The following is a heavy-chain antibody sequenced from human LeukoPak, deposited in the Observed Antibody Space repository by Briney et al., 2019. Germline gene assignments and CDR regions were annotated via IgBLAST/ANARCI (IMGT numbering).Heavy chain of an antibody. CDR1: GFTFSSYA. J-gene: IGHJ2*01. CDR2: ISGSGGST. V-gene: IGHV3-23*01. D-gene: IGHD1-26*01. CDR3: AKSGSYWARPNWYFDL. Sequence: AGGSLRLSCAASGFTFSSYAMSWVRQAPGKGLEWVSAISGSGGSTYYADSVKGRFTISRDNSKNTLYLQMNSLRAEDTAVYYCAKSGSYWARPNWYFDLWGRGTMVTVSS.